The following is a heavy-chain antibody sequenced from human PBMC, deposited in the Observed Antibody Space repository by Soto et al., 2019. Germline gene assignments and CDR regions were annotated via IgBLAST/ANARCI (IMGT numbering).Heavy chain of an antibody. CDR3: VSDRGYGHASVPYS. J-gene: IGHJ4*02. CDR1: GFTCTSYG. Sequence: QAHLVESGGGGVQPGRSLRLSCAASGFTCTSYGMQWCRQAPGTRLEWVAVISYDGGLQHYADSVKGRFTISRDNSKNMVLLQMNSLRAEDTAVYYWVSDRGYGHASVPYSWGQGTLVSVSS. D-gene: IGHD5-18*01. V-gene: IGHV3-30*03. CDR2: ISYDGGLQ.